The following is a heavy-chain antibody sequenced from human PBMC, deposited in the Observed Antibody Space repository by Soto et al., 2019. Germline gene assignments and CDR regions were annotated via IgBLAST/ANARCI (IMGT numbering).Heavy chain of an antibody. V-gene: IGHV4-59*01. Sequence: SETLSLTCTVSGGSMSSYYWSWIRQPPGKGLEWIGYIYYSGSTNYNPSLKSRVTISVDTSKNQFSLKLSSVTAADTAVYYCAREDRGYSYTFDPWGQGTLVTVS. CDR2: IYYSGST. D-gene: IGHD5-18*01. J-gene: IGHJ5*02. CDR3: AREDRGYSYTFDP. CDR1: GGSMSSYY.